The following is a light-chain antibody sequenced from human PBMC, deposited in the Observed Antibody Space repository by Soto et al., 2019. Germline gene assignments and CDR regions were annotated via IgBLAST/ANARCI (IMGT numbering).Light chain of an antibody. CDR3: ISYTTISTYV. V-gene: IGLV2-14*03. Sequence: QSVLTQPASVSGSPGQSIAISCPGTSSVVGSYNYVSWYQHHPGKAPKVMIYDVSSRPSGVSNRFSGSKSGNTASLTISGLQAEDEADYYCISYTTISTYVFGTGTKVTVL. CDR1: SSVVGSYNY. J-gene: IGLJ1*01. CDR2: DVS.